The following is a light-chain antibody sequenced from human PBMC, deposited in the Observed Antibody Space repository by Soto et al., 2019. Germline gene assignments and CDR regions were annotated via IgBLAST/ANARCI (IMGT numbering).Light chain of an antibody. V-gene: IGKV3-20*01. CDR2: AAS. Sequence: EIVFTQSPCTLSLSPGERATLSCRASRSLSSSYVVWYQQKPGQAPRLLIYAASRRATGIPDRFSGSGSATEYTLTISRLEPEDFAVYYCQQQGTFGQGTKVDIK. J-gene: IGKJ2*01. CDR1: RSLSSSY. CDR3: QQQGT.